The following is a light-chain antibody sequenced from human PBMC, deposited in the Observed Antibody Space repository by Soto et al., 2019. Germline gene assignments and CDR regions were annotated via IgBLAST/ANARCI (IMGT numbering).Light chain of an antibody. CDR2: DAS. V-gene: IGKV3-11*01. J-gene: IGKJ1*01. Sequence: VLSQSPGRLSLSPGERATLSCRASQSVPSTYFAWYQQKPGQAPRLLIYDASNRATGIPARFSGSGSGTDFTLTISSLEPEDFAVYYCQQRSNWRGTFGQGTKVDIK. CDR3: QQRSNWRGT. CDR1: QSVPSTY.